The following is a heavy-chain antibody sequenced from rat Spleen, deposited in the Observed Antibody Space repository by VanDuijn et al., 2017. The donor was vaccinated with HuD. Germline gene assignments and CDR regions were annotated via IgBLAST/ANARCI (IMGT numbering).Heavy chain of an antibody. V-gene: IGHV5-7*01. CDR1: GFTFSNYD. D-gene: IGHD1-7*01. CDR3: TRPSYGYPFAY. J-gene: IGHJ3*01. CDR2: ISYDGSGT. Sequence: EVQLVESGGGLVQPGRSMKLSCAVSGFTFSNYDMAWVRQTPKMGLGWVATISYDGSGTYYRDSVKGRFTISRDNAKNTLYLQMDSLRSEDTATYYCTRPSYGYPFAYWGQGTLVTVSS.